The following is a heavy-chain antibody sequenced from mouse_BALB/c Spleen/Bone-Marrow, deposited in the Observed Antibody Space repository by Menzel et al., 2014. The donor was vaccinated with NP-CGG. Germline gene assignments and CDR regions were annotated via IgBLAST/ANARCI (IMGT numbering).Heavy chain of an antibody. J-gene: IGHJ2*01. CDR3: AREGNYFDY. Sequence: VKLMDSGPGLVAPSQSLSITCTVSGFSLTVYGVNWVRQPPGKGLEWLGMIWGNGITDYNSAFKSRLSISKDDSKSQVFLKMNSLQTDDTAKYYCAREGNYFDYWGQGTTLTVSS. CDR1: GFSLTVYG. CDR2: IWGNGIT. V-gene: IGHV2-6-7*01.